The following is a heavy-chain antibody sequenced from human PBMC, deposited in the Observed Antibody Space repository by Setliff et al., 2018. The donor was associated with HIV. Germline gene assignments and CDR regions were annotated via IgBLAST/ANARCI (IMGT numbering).Heavy chain of an antibody. CDR1: GGSFSGYY. J-gene: IGHJ3*02. CDR2: IDHSGST. CDR3: ARRGGYTYYYDSSGYHRGPNDAFDI. V-gene: IGHV4-34*01. D-gene: IGHD3-22*01. Sequence: SETLSLTCAVYGGSFSGYYWSWIRQPPGKGLEWIGEIDHSGSTNYNPSLKSRVTISVDTSKNQFSLKLSSVTAADTAVYYCARRGGYTYYYDSSGYHRGPNDAFDIWGQGTMVTVSS.